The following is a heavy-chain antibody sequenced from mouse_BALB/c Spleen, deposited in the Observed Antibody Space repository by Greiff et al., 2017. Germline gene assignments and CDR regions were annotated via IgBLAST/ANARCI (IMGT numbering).Heavy chain of an antibody. Sequence: VQLQQSGAELARPGASVKLSCKASGYTFTSYWMQWVKQRPGQGLEWIGAIYPGDGDTRYTQKFKGKATLTADKSSSTAYMQLSSLASEDSAVYYCARYLLLRLPGGAFDYWGQGTTLTVSS. CDR2: IYPGDGDT. CDR1: GYTFTSYW. CDR3: ARYLLLRLPGGAFDY. V-gene: IGHV1-87*01. D-gene: IGHD1-2*01. J-gene: IGHJ2*01.